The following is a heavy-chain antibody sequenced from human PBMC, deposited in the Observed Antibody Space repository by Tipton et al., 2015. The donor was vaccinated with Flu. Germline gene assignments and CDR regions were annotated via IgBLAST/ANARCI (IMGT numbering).Heavy chain of an antibody. Sequence: GLVKPSETLSLTCAVYGGSFSGYYWSWIRQPPGKGLEWIGEINHSESTNYNPSLKSRVTISVDTSKNQFSLKLSSVTAADTAVYYCARGAGLFGGLYYYGSGSYFDYWGQGTLVTVSS. J-gene: IGHJ4*02. D-gene: IGHD3-10*01. V-gene: IGHV4-34*01. CDR2: INHSEST. CDR3: ARGAGLFGGLYYYGSGSYFDY. CDR1: GGSFSGYY.